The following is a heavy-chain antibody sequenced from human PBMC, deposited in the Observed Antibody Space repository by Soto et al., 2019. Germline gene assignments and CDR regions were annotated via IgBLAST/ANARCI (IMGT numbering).Heavy chain of an antibody. J-gene: IGHJ6*02. CDR2: ILYTGNT. D-gene: IGHD3-10*01. V-gene: IGHV4-59*02. CDR1: GASVSSYY. Sequence: QVQLQESGPGLVKPSETLALTCTVSGASVSSYYWSWIRQPPGKGLEWLGYILYTGNTNYNPSLKSRVTMSVDTSKNKVSLKLSAVTAADTAVYFCARAADGSGSYYAPYYYYAMDVWGQGTTVTVSS. CDR3: ARAADGSGSYYAPYYYYAMDV.